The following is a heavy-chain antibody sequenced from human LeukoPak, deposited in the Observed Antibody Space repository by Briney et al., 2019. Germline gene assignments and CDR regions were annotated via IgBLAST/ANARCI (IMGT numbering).Heavy chain of an antibody. Sequence: GGSLRLSCAASGFTFSSDPMPWVRQAPGQGLEYVSAIDNNGDGTYYANSVKGRFTISRDNSKNTLYLQMGSLSTEDMAVYYCARGALGNSVDYWGQGTLVTVSS. J-gene: IGHJ4*02. V-gene: IGHV3-64*01. CDR1: GFTFSSDP. CDR2: IDNNGDGT. CDR3: ARGALGNSVDY. D-gene: IGHD4-23*01.